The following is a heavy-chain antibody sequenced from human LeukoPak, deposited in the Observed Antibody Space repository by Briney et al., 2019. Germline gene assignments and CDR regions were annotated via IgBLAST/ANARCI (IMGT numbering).Heavy chain of an antibody. CDR1: GYTLTELS. Sequence: ASVKVSCKVSGYTLTELSMHWVRQAPGKGLEWMGGFDPEDGETIYAQKFQGRVTMTEDTSTDTAYMELSSLRSEDTAVYYCARDPGADYGDYEDAFDIWGQGTMVTVSS. CDR3: ARDPGADYGDYEDAFDI. J-gene: IGHJ3*02. CDR2: FDPEDGET. V-gene: IGHV1-24*01. D-gene: IGHD4-17*01.